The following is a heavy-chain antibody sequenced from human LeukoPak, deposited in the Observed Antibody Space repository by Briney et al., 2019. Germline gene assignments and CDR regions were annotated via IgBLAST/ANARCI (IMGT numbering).Heavy chain of an antibody. CDR2: IRDDGSEE. CDR3: ARVLGLKGFDS. D-gene: IGHD7-27*01. J-gene: IGHJ5*01. Sequence: GGPLRLSFSASGITFWAYLMTWVLQAPGGGPGVVANIRDDGSEEYYGDSVRGRFTISRDNAKNSVDLQMHSLRVEDTAVYYCARVLGLKGFDSWGQGTLVTVSS. V-gene: IGHV3-7*04. CDR1: GITFWAYL.